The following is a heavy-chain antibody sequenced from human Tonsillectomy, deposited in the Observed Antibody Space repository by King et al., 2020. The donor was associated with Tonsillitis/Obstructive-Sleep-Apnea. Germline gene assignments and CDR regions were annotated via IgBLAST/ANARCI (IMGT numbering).Heavy chain of an antibody. CDR3: AREYYDFWSGAEEYFSDYMDV. D-gene: IGHD3-3*01. CDR2: ISYDGSNK. V-gene: IGHV3-30*04. J-gene: IGHJ6*03. Sequence: VQLVESGGGVVQPGRSLRLSCAASGFTFSSYGMHWVRQAPGKGLEWVAVISYDGSNKYYADSVKGRFTFSRDNSKNTMYLQMNSLRADDTAVYYCAREYYDFWSGAEEYFSDYMDVWGKGATVTVS. CDR1: GFTFSSYG.